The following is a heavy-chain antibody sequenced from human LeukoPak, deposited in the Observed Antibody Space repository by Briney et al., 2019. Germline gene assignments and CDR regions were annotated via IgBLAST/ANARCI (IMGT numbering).Heavy chain of an antibody. Sequence: SQTLSLTCTVSGRSISSGGYYWSWIRQHPGKGLEWIGYIYYSRSTYYNPSLKSRVTISVDTSKNQFSLKLSSVTAADTAVYYCARGPGSTSYNYRYYMDVWGKGTTVTVSS. V-gene: IGHV4-31*03. J-gene: IGHJ6*03. CDR3: ARGPGSTSYNYRYYMDV. D-gene: IGHD2/OR15-2a*01. CDR2: IYYSRST. CDR1: GRSISSGGYY.